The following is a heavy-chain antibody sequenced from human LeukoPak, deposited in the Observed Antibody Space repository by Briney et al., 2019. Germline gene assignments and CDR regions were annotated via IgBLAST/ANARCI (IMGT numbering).Heavy chain of an antibody. Sequence: GGSLRLSCAASGFTFSSYWMSWVRQAPGKGLEWVANIREDGSEKYYVDSVKGRFTISRDNAKNSLYLQMNSLRAEDTAMYYCARVFSGWYFYFDSWGQGTLVTVSS. CDR1: GFTFSSYW. V-gene: IGHV3-7*02. D-gene: IGHD6-19*01. J-gene: IGHJ4*02. CDR2: IREDGSEK. CDR3: ARVFSGWYFYFDS.